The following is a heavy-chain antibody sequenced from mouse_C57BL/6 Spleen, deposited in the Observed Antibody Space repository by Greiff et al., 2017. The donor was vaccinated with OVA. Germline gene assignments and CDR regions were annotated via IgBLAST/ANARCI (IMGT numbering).Heavy chain of an antibody. D-gene: IGHD2-4*01. CDR3: ARYYDYDGYFDV. CDR2: SRNKANDYTT. Sequence: EVQGVESGGGLVQSGRSLRLSCATSGFTFSDFYMEWVRQAPGKGLEWIAASRNKANDYTTEYSASVKGRFIVSRDTSQSILYLQMNALRAEDTAIYYCARYYDYDGYFDVWGTGTTVTVSS. V-gene: IGHV7-1*01. CDR1: GFTFSDFY. J-gene: IGHJ1*03.